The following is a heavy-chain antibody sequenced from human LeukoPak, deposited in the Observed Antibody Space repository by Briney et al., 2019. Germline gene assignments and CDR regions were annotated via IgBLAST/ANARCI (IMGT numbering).Heavy chain of an antibody. D-gene: IGHD4/OR15-4a*01. CDR3: ARRAGAYSHPYDY. V-gene: IGHV3-21*04. J-gene: IGHJ4*02. CDR2: ITTSCIYI. CDR1: GFTFSSYY. Sequence: PGGSLRLSCAASGFTFSSYYMSWVRQAPGKGLEWVSSITTSCIYIYYGDSVKGRFTISRDNSKNTLYLQMNSLRAEDTAVYYCARRAGAYSHPYDYWGQGTLVTVSS.